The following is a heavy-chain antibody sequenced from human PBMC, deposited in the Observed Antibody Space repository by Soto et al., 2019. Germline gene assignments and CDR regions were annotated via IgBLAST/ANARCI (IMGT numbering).Heavy chain of an antibody. CDR1: GGTFSSYT. D-gene: IGHD6-13*01. J-gene: IGHJ4*02. CDR3: ARDPRYSSSWYDG. CDR2: IIPILGIA. V-gene: IGHV1-69*08. Sequence: QVQLVQSGAEVKKPGSSVKVSCKASGGTFSSYTISWVRQAPGQGLEWMGRIIPILGIANYAQKFQGRVTITADKSTSTAYMELSSLRSEDTAVYYCARDPRYSSSWYDGWGQGTLVTVSS.